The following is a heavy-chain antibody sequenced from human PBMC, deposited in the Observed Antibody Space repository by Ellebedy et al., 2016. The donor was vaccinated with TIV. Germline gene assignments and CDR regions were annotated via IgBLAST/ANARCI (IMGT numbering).Heavy chain of an antibody. CDR3: ARTTTAATFDY. CDR2: IYWDDDK. J-gene: IGHJ4*02. V-gene: IGHV2-5*02. Sequence: SGPTLVKPTQPLTLTCTFSGFSLSTSGVGVGWIRQPPGKALEWLALIYWDDDKRYSPSLKSRLTISKGTSKNQVVLTMTNMDPVDTATYYCARTTTAATFDYWGQGTLVTVSS. CDR1: GFSLSTSGVG. D-gene: IGHD2-2*01.